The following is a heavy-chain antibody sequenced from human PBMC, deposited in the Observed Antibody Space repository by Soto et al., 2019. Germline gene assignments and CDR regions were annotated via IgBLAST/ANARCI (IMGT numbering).Heavy chain of an antibody. CDR2: TGAYNGNR. V-gene: IGHV1-18*04. CDR1: GYTFSTYG. CDR3: ARGGGIYSSAWPIDY. J-gene: IGHJ4*02. D-gene: IGHD6-25*01. Sequence: ASVKVSCKASGYTFSTYGISWVRQAPGQGLEWMGWTGAYNGNRNYEQRFQGRVIMSTDTSTSTAYMELRSLRSDDTAVYYCARGGGIYSSAWPIDYWGQGTLVTVSS.